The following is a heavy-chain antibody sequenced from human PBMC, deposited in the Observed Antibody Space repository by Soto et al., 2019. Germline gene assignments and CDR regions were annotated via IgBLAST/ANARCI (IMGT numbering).Heavy chain of an antibody. D-gene: IGHD3-3*01. Sequence: SVKVSCKASGGTFSSYAISWVRQAPGQGLEWMGGIIPIFGTANYAQKFQGRVTITADKSTSTAYMELSSLRSEDTAVYYCARQQLRFLEWLRGDNWLDPWGQGTLVTVSS. CDR3: ARQQLRFLEWLRGDNWLDP. CDR2: IIPIFGTA. V-gene: IGHV1-69*06. CDR1: GGTFSSYA. J-gene: IGHJ5*02.